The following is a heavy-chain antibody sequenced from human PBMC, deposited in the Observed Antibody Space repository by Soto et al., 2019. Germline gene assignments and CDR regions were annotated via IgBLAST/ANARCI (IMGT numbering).Heavy chain of an antibody. Sequence: QVQLVESGGGVVQPGRSLRLSCAASGFTFSSYGMHWVRQAPGKGLEWVAVISYDGSNKYYADSVKGRFTISRDNSKNTLYLQMNSLRAEDTAVYYCAKEGRDGYWYFDLWGRGTLVTVSS. CDR2: ISYDGSNK. CDR3: AKEGRDGYWYFDL. D-gene: IGHD1-26*01. CDR1: GFTFSSYG. J-gene: IGHJ2*01. V-gene: IGHV3-30*18.